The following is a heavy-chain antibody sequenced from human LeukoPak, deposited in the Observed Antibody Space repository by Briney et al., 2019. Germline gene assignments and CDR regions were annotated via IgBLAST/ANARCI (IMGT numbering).Heavy chain of an antibody. Sequence: GGSLRLSCAASGFPFRSYDMHWVRQPTGKGLEWVSAIGTGGDTYYPDSVKGRFTISRDNSKNTLHLQMNSLRAEDTAVYYCAKDLNGYYKAIDYWGQGTLVTVSS. D-gene: IGHD3-9*01. CDR2: IGTGGDT. V-gene: IGHV3-13*01. J-gene: IGHJ4*02. CDR3: AKDLNGYYKAIDY. CDR1: GFPFRSYD.